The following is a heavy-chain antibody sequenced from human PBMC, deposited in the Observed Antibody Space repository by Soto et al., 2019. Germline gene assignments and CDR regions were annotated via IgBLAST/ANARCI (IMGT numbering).Heavy chain of an antibody. CDR1: GATFSGYP. D-gene: IGHD3-10*01. V-gene: IGHV1-69*18. Sequence: QVQLVQSGAELKKPGSSVKVSCKASGATFSGYPINWVRQAPGEGLEWMGRIIPVFGTTTDAQRFEGRVTFTADESTNTAYTELRGLLSEDTAVYYCARDGGFGELKYWGPGTLVTVSS. CDR2: IIPVFGTT. J-gene: IGHJ4*02. CDR3: ARDGGFGELKY.